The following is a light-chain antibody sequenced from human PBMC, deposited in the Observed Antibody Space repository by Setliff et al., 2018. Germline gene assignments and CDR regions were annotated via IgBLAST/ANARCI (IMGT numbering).Light chain of an antibody. CDR1: SSDVGGYNY. Sequence: ALTQPPSSSGSPGQSVTISCTGTSSDVGGYNYVSWYQQHPGKAPKLMIYEVSKRPSGVPDRFSGSKSGNTASLTVSGLQAEDEADYYCSSYAGSNNFPYVFGTGTNVTVL. CDR2: EVS. V-gene: IGLV2-8*01. J-gene: IGLJ1*01. CDR3: SSYAGSNNFPYV.